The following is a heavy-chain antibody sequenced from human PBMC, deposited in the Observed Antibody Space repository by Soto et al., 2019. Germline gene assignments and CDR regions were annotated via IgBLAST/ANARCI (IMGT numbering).Heavy chain of an antibody. D-gene: IGHD6-19*01. J-gene: IGHJ4*02. CDR3: TNFGYSSGGDE. Sequence: GGSLRLSCTASGFTFGDYAMSWFRQAPGKGLEWVGFIRSKAYGGTTEYAASVKGRFTISRDDSKSIAYLQMNSLKTEDTAVYYCTNFGYSSGGDEWGQGTLVTVSS. V-gene: IGHV3-49*03. CDR1: GFTFGDYA. CDR2: IRSKAYGGTT.